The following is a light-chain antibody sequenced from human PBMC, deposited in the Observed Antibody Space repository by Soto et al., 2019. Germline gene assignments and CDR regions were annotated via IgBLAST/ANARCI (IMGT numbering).Light chain of an antibody. J-gene: IGKJ1*01. CDR2: GAS. V-gene: IGKV3-15*01. Sequence: ETVMPQSPATLSLSPGERATLFCRASQSFSSNLAWYQQKPGQAPRLLIYGASTRATGVPARFSGSGSETEFTLTISGLQSEDFAVYYCQQYNNLPPKTFGQGTKVDIK. CDR1: QSFSSN. CDR3: QQYNNLPPKT.